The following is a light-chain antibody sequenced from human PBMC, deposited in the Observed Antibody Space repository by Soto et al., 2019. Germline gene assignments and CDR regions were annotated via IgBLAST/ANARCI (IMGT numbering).Light chain of an antibody. CDR2: AAS. CDR1: QSLRSN. J-gene: IGKJ1*01. Sequence: IVMTQSPATLSVSPGERATLSCRASQSLRSNLAWYQQKPGQAPRLLIYAASTRATGIPARFSGSGSGTEFTLTISSLQSEDFAVYYCQQYNNWWTFGQGTHVEIK. CDR3: QQYNNWWT. V-gene: IGKV3-15*01.